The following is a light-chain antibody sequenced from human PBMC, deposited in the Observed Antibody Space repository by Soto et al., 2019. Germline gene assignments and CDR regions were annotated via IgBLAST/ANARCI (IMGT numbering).Light chain of an antibody. V-gene: IGKV3-15*01. J-gene: IGKJ1*01. Sequence: EIVLTQSPGTLSLSPGERATLACNASQSVSSYLAWYQQKPGQXPRXXIYGASTRATGIPARFSGSGSGTELTITISSLQSEDFEVYYCQQYKNWPLTFGQGTKVDNK. CDR1: QSVSSY. CDR3: QQYKNWPLT. CDR2: GAS.